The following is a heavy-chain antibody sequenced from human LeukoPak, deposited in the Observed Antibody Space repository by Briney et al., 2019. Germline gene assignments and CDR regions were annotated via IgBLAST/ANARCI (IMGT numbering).Heavy chain of an antibody. J-gene: IGHJ4*02. CDR2: IYPGDSDT. CDR3: ARLKSSGYYYEIGPWDY. CDR1: GYSFISYW. Sequence: GESLKISCEGSGYSFISYWIGWVRQMPGKGLEWMGIIYPGDSDTRYSPSFQGQVTISADKSISTAYLQWSSLKASDTAMYYCARLKSSGYYYEIGPWDYWGQGTLVTVSS. D-gene: IGHD3-22*01. V-gene: IGHV5-51*01.